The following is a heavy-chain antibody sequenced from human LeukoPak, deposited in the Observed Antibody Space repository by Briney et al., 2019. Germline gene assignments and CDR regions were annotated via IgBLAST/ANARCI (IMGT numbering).Heavy chain of an antibody. Sequence: PSETLSLTCTVSGGSISSYYWNWIRQPPGKGLEWIGYIYNSGSTNYNPSLKSRVTISVDTSKNQFSLKLSSVTAADTAVYYCARMLQDAFDIWGQGTMVTVSS. V-gene: IGHV4-59*01. CDR2: IYNSGST. CDR1: GGSISSYY. CDR3: ARMLQDAFDI. J-gene: IGHJ3*02. D-gene: IGHD5-24*01.